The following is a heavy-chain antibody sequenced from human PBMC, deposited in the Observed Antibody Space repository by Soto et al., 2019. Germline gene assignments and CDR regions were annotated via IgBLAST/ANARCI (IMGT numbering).Heavy chain of an antibody. CDR2: ISSSSSTI. Sequence: GGSLRLSCAASGFTFSSYSMNWVRQAPGKGLEWVSYISSSSSTIYYADSVKGRFTISRDTAKNSLYLQMNSLRDEDTAVYYFARRAGSGYYPCFDYWGQGTLVTVYS. CDR1: GFTFSSYS. V-gene: IGHV3-48*02. D-gene: IGHD3-3*01. J-gene: IGHJ4*02. CDR3: ARRAGSGYYPCFDY.